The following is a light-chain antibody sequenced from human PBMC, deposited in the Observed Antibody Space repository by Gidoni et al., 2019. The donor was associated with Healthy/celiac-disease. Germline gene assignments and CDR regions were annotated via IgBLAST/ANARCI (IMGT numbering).Light chain of an antibody. CDR1: SSNIGSNT. V-gene: IGLV1-44*01. Sequence: QSVLTQPPSASGTPGQRVTIPCSGSSSNIGSNTVNGYQQLPGTAPKPLVYSNNQRPSGVPDRFSGSKSGTSASLAISGLQSEDEADYYCAAWDDSLNGVVFGGGTKLTVL. CDR3: AAWDDSLNGVV. CDR2: SNN. J-gene: IGLJ2*01.